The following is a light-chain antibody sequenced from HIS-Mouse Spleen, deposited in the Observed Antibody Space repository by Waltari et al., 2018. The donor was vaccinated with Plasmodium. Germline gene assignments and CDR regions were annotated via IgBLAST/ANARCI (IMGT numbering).Light chain of an antibody. V-gene: IGKV1-8*01. CDR1: QGISSY. CDR2: AAS. CDR3: QQYYRYPYT. J-gene: IGKJ3*01. Sequence: AIRMTQSPSSPSASTGDRVTITCRASQGISSYLAWYQQKPGKAPKLLIYAASTLQSRVPSRFSGSGSGTDFTLTINCLQSEDFSTYCCQQYYRYPYTLGPRTKVDI.